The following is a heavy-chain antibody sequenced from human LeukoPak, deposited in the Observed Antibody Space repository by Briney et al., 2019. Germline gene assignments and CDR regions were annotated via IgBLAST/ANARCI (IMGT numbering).Heavy chain of an antibody. CDR3: AVTYYYDSSGFYYSAFDI. V-gene: IGHV4-4*07. J-gene: IGHJ3*02. Sequence: ASETLSLTWTVSGGSISSYYWSWIRQPAGKGLEWIERIYTSGSTNYNPSLKSRVTISVDTSKNQFSLKLSSVTAADTAVYHCAVTYYYDSSGFYYSAFDILGQGTMVTVSS. CDR1: GGSISSYY. D-gene: IGHD3-22*01. CDR2: IYTSGST.